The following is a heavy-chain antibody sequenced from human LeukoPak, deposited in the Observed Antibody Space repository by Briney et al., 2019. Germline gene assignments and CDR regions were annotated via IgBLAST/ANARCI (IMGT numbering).Heavy chain of an antibody. CDR1: GGSINSAGYN. V-gene: IGHV4-31*03. Sequence: PSETLSLTCTVSGGSINSAGYNWYWIRQHPRKGLEWIGYIYYSGSTYYNPSLKSRLTISIDTSKNQFSLRLSSVTAADTAVYYCARDLGRYCSSTTCPRWFDPWGQGTLVTVSS. CDR3: ARDLGRYCSSTTCPRWFDP. J-gene: IGHJ5*02. D-gene: IGHD2-2*01. CDR2: IYYSGST.